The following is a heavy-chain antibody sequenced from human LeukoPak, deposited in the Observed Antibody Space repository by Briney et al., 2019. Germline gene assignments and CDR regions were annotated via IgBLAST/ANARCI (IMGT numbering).Heavy chain of an antibody. CDR1: GYSISSGYY. D-gene: IGHD6-13*01. Sequence: ETLSLTCTVSGYSISSGYYWGWIRQPPGKGLEWVGRIKSKTDGRTTDYAAPVKGRFTISRDDSKNTLYLQMNSLKTEDTAVYYCTTQPLYSSSWYDYWGQGTLVTVSS. J-gene: IGHJ4*02. V-gene: IGHV3-15*01. CDR2: IKSKTDGRTT. CDR3: TTQPLYSSSWYDY.